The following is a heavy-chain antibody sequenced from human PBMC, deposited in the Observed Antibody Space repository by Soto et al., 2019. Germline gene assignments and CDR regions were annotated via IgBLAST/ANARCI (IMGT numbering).Heavy chain of an antibody. CDR3: ASRHGSGSATDY. J-gene: IGHJ4*02. V-gene: IGHV4-34*01. Sequence: SETLSLTCAVYGGSFSGYYWSWIRQPPGKGLEWIGEINHSGSTNYNPSLKSRATISVDTSKNQFSLKLSSVTAADTAVYYCASRHGSGSATDYWGQGTLVTVSS. CDR1: GGSFSGYY. CDR2: INHSGST. D-gene: IGHD3-10*01.